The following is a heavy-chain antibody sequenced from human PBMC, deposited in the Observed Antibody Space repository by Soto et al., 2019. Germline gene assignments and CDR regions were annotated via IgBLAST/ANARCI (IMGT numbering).Heavy chain of an antibody. CDR2: IKQDGSEK. Sequence: GGSLRLSCAASGFTFSSYWMSWVRQAPGKGLEWVANIKQDGSEKYYVDSVKGRFTISRDNAKNSLYLQMNSLRAEDTAVYYCARGSNWGPDAFDIWGQGTMVTCSS. CDR1: GFTFSSYW. CDR3: ARGSNWGPDAFDI. J-gene: IGHJ3*02. V-gene: IGHV3-7*03. D-gene: IGHD7-27*01.